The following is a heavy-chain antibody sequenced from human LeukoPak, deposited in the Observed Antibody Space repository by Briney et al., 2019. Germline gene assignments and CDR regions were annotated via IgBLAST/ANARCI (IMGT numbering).Heavy chain of an antibody. Sequence: SVKVSCKASGGTFSSYAISWVRQAPGQGLEWMGGIIPIFGTANYAQKFQGRVTITTDESTSTAYTELSSLRSEDTAVYYCARVIAAAGTFDAFDIWGQGTMVTVSS. CDR3: ARVIAAAGTFDAFDI. CDR2: IIPIFGTA. J-gene: IGHJ3*02. V-gene: IGHV1-69*05. CDR1: GGTFSSYA. D-gene: IGHD6-13*01.